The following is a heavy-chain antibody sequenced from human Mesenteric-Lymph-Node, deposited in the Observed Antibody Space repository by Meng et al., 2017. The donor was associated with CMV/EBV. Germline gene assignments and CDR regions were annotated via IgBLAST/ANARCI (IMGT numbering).Heavy chain of an antibody. CDR2: IYPGDSDT. D-gene: IGHD3-10*01. V-gene: IGHV5-51*01. Sequence: GESLKISCKGSGYSFNNYWIGWVRQMPGKGLEWMGIIYPGDSDTRYGPSFRGQVTISADKSVSTAYLQWSSLKASDTAMYYCARADSYFGSGSYSEYWGQGTLVTVSS. CDR1: GYSFNNYW. J-gene: IGHJ4*02. CDR3: ARADSYFGSGSYSEY.